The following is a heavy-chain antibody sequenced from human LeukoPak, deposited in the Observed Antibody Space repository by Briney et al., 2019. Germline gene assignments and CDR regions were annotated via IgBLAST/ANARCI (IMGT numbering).Heavy chain of an antibody. J-gene: IGHJ4*02. V-gene: IGHV3-23*01. Sequence: GGSLRLSCEASGFTFNTYAIYWVRQAPGKGLEWVSGICGSGGCTYYADSVKGRFTISRDDSKNTVYLQMNSLTADDTAVYYCAKTTVGYSSGRYPGWPADCWGQGTLVTVSS. CDR3: AKTTVGYSSGRYPGWPADC. D-gene: IGHD6-19*01. CDR2: ICGSGGCT. CDR1: GFTFNTYA.